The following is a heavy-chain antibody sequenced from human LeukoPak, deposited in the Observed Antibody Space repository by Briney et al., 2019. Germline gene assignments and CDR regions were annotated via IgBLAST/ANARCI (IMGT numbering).Heavy chain of an antibody. V-gene: IGHV4-59*08. CDR1: GGSISSYY. CDR3: ARRGYGSGSFNRYYFDY. Sequence: PSETLSLTCTVSGGSISSYYWSWIRQPPGKGLEWIGYIYYSGSTNYNPSLKSRVTISVGTSKNQFSLKLSSVTAADTAVYYCARRGYGSGSFNRYYFDYWGQGTLVTVSS. J-gene: IGHJ4*02. CDR2: IYYSGST. D-gene: IGHD3-10*01.